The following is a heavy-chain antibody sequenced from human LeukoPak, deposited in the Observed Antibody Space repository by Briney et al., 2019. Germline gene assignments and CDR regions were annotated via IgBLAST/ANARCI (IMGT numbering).Heavy chain of an antibody. D-gene: IGHD6-19*01. CDR3: ARDFGSGDYFYSSGNFGGAFDI. V-gene: IGHV1-46*01. CDR2: INPSGGST. CDR1: GYTFTSYY. Sequence: GASVKVSCKASGYTFTSYYMHWVRQAPGQGLEWMGIINPSGGSTSYAQKFQGRVTMTRDTSTSTVYMELSSLRAEDTTVYHCARDFGSGDYFYSSGNFGGAFDIWGQGTMVTVSS. J-gene: IGHJ3*02.